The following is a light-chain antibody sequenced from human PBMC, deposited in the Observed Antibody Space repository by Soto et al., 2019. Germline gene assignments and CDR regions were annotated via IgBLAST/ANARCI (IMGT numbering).Light chain of an antibody. J-gene: IGKJ4*01. CDR2: GAS. CDR3: QQYGSSLPLT. CDR1: QSVSNNY. V-gene: IGKV3-20*01. Sequence: EIVLTQSPGTLSLSPGARATLSCRASQSVSNNYLAWYQQKPGQAPRLLIHGASSRATGIPDRFSGSGSGTDFTLNISSLEPEDSAVYYCQQYGSSLPLTFGGGSKVEIK.